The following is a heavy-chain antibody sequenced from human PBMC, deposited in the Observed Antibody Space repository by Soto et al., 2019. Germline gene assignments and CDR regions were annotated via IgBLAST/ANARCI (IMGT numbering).Heavy chain of an antibody. J-gene: IGHJ4*02. Sequence: GASVKVSCKASGYTFTSYGISWVRQAPGQGLEWMGWIRAYNGNTNYAQKLQGRVTMTTDTSTSTAYMELRSLRSDDTAVYYCARGGQRWLQAYYFDDWGQGTLVTVSS. D-gene: IGHD5-12*01. CDR3: ARGGQRWLQAYYFDD. CDR1: GYTFTSYG. V-gene: IGHV1-18*01. CDR2: IRAYNGNT.